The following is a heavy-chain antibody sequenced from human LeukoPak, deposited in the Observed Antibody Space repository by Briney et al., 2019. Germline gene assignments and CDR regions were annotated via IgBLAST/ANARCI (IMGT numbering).Heavy chain of an antibody. CDR3: ARTMAF. CDR1: GFTFSSYE. J-gene: IGHJ4*02. D-gene: IGHD5-24*01. Sequence: PGGSLRLSCAASGFTFSSYEMNWVRQAPGKGLEWVSYISSSGSAMHYVDSVKGRFTISRDNAKNSLHLQMNSLRAEDTAVYYCARTMAFWGQGTLVAVSS. V-gene: IGHV3-48*03. CDR2: ISSSGSAM.